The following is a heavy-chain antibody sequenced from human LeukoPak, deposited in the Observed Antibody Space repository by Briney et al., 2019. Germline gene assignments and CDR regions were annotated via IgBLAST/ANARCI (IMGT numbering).Heavy chain of an antibody. J-gene: IGHJ4*02. CDR3: AASPDYYDCSGYSYYFDY. CDR2: IVVGSGNT. CDR1: GFTFTSSA. V-gene: IGHV1-58*01. Sequence: TSVKVSCKASGFTFTSSAVQWVRQARGQRLEWIGWIVVGSGNTNYAQKFQERVTITRDMSTSTAYMELSSLRSEDTAVYYCAASPDYYDCSGYSYYFDYWGQGTLVTVSS. D-gene: IGHD3-22*01.